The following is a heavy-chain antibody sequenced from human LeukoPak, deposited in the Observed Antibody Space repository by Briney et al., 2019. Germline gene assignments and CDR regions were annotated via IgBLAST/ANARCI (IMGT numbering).Heavy chain of an antibody. J-gene: IGHJ4*02. CDR2: IKQDGSEK. V-gene: IGHV3-7*01. CDR3: ARDSPFGSF. D-gene: IGHD3-10*01. CDR1: GFTFSTYW. Sequence: PGGSLRLSCAASGFTFSTYWMSWVRQAPGKGLEWVANIKQDGSEKNYVDSVKGRFTISRDDAMNSLYLQMNGLRGEDTAVYYCARDSPFGSFWGQGTLVTVSS.